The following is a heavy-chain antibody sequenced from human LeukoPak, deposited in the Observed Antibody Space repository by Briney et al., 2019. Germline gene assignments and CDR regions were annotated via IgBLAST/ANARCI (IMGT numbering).Heavy chain of an antibody. J-gene: IGHJ3*02. V-gene: IGHV3-48*01. CDR1: GFTFSSYS. Sequence: PGGSLRLSCAASGFTFSSYSMNWVRQAPGKGLEWVSYISSSSSTIYYADSVKGRFTISRDNSKNTLYLQMTRLRTEDTAVYFCASITQFGAVFAFDIWGQGTMVTVSS. D-gene: IGHD3-10*01. CDR2: ISSSSSTI. CDR3: ASITQFGAVFAFDI.